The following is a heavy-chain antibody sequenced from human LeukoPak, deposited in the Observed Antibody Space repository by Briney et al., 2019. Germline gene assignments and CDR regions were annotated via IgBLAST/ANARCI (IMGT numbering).Heavy chain of an antibody. J-gene: IGHJ3*01. D-gene: IGHD1-26*01. CDR3: ARDVGATTSATFDL. CDR2: ITSSGTST. CDR1: GFTFSDYY. Sequence: GGSLRLSCDASGFTFSDYYMTWIRQAPGKGVEWISYITSSGTSTYYPVSVRGRFTISRDNARNSVYLQMKYLRADDTAVYYCARDVGATTSATFDLWGEGTMVTVSS. V-gene: IGHV3-11*01.